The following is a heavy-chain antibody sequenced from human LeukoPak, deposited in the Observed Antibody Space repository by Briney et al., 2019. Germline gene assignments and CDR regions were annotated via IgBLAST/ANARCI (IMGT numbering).Heavy chain of an antibody. Sequence: SETPSLTCTVSGGSISSSTYYWGWIRQPPGKGLEWIGSIYYSGSTYYPPSLKPPLTLSLDTSKHPFSLKLTSVTPADTSVYYCPRHQAPYFYAPSFYYCGQGTLVTVSS. CDR3: PRHQAPYFYAPSFYY. V-gene: IGHV4-39*01. D-gene: IGHD2/OR15-2a*01. CDR2: IYYSGST. CDR1: GGSISSSTYY. J-gene: IGHJ4*02.